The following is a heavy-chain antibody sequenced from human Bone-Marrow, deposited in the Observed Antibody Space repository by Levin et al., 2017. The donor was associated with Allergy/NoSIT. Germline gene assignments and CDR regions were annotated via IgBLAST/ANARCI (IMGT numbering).Heavy chain of an antibody. D-gene: IGHD2-2*01. CDR2: IGTAADS. V-gene: IGHV3-13*04. CDR3: ARVALPRYCTSTSCSDSGYYFDY. J-gene: IGHJ4*02. CDR1: GFTFSSYD. Sequence: GESLKISCAASGFTFSSYDMHWVRQATGRGLEWVSAIGTAADSYYSGSVKGRFTVSRDNAKNSFYLQMNSQRAGDTAVYYCARVALPRYCTSTSCSDSGYYFDYWGQGTLVTVSS.